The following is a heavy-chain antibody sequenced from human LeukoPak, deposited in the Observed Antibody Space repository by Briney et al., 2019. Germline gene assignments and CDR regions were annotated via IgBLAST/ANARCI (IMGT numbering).Heavy chain of an antibody. CDR3: AKDPRNILTGDYDDFDI. V-gene: IGHV1-46*01. D-gene: IGHD3-9*01. Sequence: ASVKVSCKASGYTFSNYCMHWVRQAPGQGLEWMGILNPTYDIPIYSQTFEGRVTMTRDMSTSTVYMELTTLTSDDTAVYFCAKDPRNILTGDYDDFDIWGQGTMVIVSS. CDR1: GYTFSNYC. CDR2: LNPTYDIP. J-gene: IGHJ3*02.